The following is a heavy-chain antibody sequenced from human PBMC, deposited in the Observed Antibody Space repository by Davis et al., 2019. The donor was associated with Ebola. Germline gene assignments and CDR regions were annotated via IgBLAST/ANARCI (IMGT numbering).Heavy chain of an antibody. CDR2: IYPRDSDI. J-gene: IGHJ4*02. V-gene: IGHV5-51*01. CDR1: EYRFANYW. CDR3: ARQEALYGSIDN. D-gene: IGHD2/OR15-2a*01. Sequence: GESLKISCKGSEYRFANYWIGWVRQMPGKGLEWMGIIYPRDSDIRYRPSFEGQVTISVDRSSSTAYLQWSSLKALDSAMYYCARQEALYGSIDNWGQGTLVTVSS.